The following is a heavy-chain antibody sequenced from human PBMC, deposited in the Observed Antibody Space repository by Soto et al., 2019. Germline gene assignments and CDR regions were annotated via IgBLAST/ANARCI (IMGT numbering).Heavy chain of an antibody. Sequence: QVQLQESGPGLVKPSETLSLTCTVSGGSISSYYWSWIRQPPGKGLEWIGYIYYSGSTNYNPSLKRRVTISVDTSKHQFSLKLSSVTAADTGVYYCARGAPYIVVVPAAIMVESVWFDYWGQGTLVTVSS. CDR1: GGSISSYY. D-gene: IGHD2-2*01. V-gene: IGHV4-59*01. CDR3: ARGAPYIVVVPAAIMVESVWFDY. CDR2: IYYSGST. J-gene: IGHJ4*02.